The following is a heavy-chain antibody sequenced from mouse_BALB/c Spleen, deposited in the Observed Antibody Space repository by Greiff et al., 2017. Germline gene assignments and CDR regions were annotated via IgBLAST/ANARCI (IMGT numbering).Heavy chain of an antibody. CDR2: IWSGGST. V-gene: IGHV2-2*02. CDR3: ASYDYGHYAMDY. D-gene: IGHD2-4*01. J-gene: IGHJ4*01. CDR1: GFSLTSYG. Sequence: VKLMESGPGLVQPSQSLSITCTVSGFSLTSYGVHWVRQSPGKGLEWLGVIWSGGSTDYNAAFISRLSISKDNSKSQVFFKMNSLQANDTAIYYCASYDYGHYAMDYWGQGTSVTVSS.